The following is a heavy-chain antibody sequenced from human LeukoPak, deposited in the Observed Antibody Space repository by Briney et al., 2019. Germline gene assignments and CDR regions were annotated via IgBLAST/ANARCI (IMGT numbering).Heavy chain of an antibody. CDR2: IYYSGST. J-gene: IGHJ5*02. D-gene: IGHD2-2*01. V-gene: IGHV4-59*08. CDR1: GGSISSYY. Sequence: SETLSLTCTVSGGSISSYYWSWIRQPPGKGLEWIGYIYYSGSTNYNPSLKSRVTISVDTSKNQFSLKLSSVTAADTAVYYCARQGYCSSTSCYGIGRANWFDPWGQGTLVTVSS. CDR3: ARQGYCSSTSCYGIGRANWFDP.